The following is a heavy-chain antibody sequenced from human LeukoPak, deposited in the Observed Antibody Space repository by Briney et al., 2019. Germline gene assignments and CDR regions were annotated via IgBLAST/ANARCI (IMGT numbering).Heavy chain of an antibody. J-gene: IGHJ6*02. CDR2: VKTSAIT. CDR1: GRSFTTYH. Sequence: SETLSLTCAVSGRSFTTYHWSWIRQSPGKGLGWIGEVKTSAITNYNPSLESRVTISVDMSKNQFSLNLRSVTAADAAIYYCASQMLEWYDLDVWGQGTTAIVSS. CDR3: ASQMLEWYDLDV. V-gene: IGHV4-34*01. D-gene: IGHD3-3*01.